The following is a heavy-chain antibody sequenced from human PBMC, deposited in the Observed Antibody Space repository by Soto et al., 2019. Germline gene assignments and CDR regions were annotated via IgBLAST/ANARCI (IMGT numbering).Heavy chain of an antibody. V-gene: IGHV4-28*01. D-gene: IGHD1-26*01. Sequence: QVQLQESGPGLVKPSDTLSLTCAVSGYSISSSNWWGWIRQPPWKGLEWFGYIYYSGTTYYNPSLNRRVTKSVATSKNQCSLKLTSVTAVYTAVYYCARREIQGPIDYWGQGTLVTVSS. J-gene: IGHJ4*02. CDR3: ARREIQGPIDY. CDR2: IYYSGTT. CDR1: GYSISSSNW.